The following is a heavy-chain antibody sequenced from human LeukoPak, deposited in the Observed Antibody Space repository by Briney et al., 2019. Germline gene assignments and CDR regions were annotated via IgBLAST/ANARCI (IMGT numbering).Heavy chain of an antibody. CDR1: GFTFSSYA. D-gene: IGHD5-18*01. J-gene: IGHJ6*02. Sequence: GGSLRLSCAASGFTFSSYAMHWVRQAPGKGLEWVAVISYDGSNKYYADSVKGRFTISRDNSKNTLYLQMNSLRAEDTAVYYCARDPRVDTAMAPYYYYGMDVWGQGTTVTVSS. V-gene: IGHV3-30-3*01. CDR2: ISYDGSNK. CDR3: ARDPRVDTAMAPYYYYGMDV.